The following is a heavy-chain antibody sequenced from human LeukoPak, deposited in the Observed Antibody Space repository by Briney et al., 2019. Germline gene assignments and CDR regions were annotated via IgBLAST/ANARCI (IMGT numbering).Heavy chain of an antibody. CDR3: ARGGARYYYYYYMDV. CDR1: GYTFTSYD. D-gene: IGHD1-26*01. J-gene: IGHJ6*03. CDR2: MNPNSGNT. Sequence: ASVKVSCKASGYTFTSYDINWVRQAPGQGLEWMGWMNPNSGNTDYAQKFQGRVTITRNTSISTAYMELSSLRSEDTAVYYCARGGARYYYYYYMDVWGKGTTDTVSS. V-gene: IGHV1-8*03.